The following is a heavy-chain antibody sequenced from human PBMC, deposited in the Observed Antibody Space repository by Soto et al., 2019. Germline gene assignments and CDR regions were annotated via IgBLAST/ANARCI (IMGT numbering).Heavy chain of an antibody. D-gene: IGHD3-10*01. V-gene: IGHV4-34*01. Sequence: ETLSLTCAVYGGSFSGYYWSWIRQPPGKGLEWIGEINHRGSTNYNPSLKSRVTISVDTSKNQFSLKLTSVTAADTAVYYCSRGHEVRATFYYHYAMDVWGQGTTVTVSS. J-gene: IGHJ6*02. CDR2: INHRGST. CDR3: SRGHEVRATFYYHYAMDV. CDR1: GGSFSGYY.